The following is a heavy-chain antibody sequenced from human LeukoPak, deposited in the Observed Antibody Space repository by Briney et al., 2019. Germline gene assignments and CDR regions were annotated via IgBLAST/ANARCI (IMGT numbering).Heavy chain of an antibody. D-gene: IGHD6-19*01. Sequence: PGGSLRLSCAASGFTFSSYAMHWVRQAPGKGLEWVAVISYDGSNKYYADSVKGRFTISRDNSKNTLYLQMDSLRAEDTAVYYCARVWEARETYRIAVAGGDAFDIWGQGTMVTVSS. CDR1: GFTFSSYA. CDR3: ARVWEARETYRIAVAGGDAFDI. J-gene: IGHJ3*02. V-gene: IGHV3-30-3*01. CDR2: ISYDGSNK.